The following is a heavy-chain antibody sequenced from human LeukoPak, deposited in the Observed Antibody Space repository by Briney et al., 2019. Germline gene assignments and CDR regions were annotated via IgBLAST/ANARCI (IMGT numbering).Heavy chain of an antibody. CDR1: GFIFSSYE. CDR2: ISGGGETI. Sequence: PGGSLRLSWAASGFIFSSYERNWVRQAPGKGMEWVSYISGGGETIYYADSVKGRFTISRDNAKNSLYLQMNSLRAEDTAVYYCARQARSLEARIPYFDYWGQGTLVTVSS. CDR3: ARQARSLEARIPYFDY. D-gene: IGHD3-3*01. V-gene: IGHV3-48*03. J-gene: IGHJ4*02.